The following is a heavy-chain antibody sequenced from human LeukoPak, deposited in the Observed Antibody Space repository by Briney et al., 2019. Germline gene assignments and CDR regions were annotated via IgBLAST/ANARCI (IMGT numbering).Heavy chain of an antibody. CDR1: GYSISSGYY. CDR2: IYHSGST. Sequence: PSETLSLTCAVSGYSISSGYYWGWIRQPPGKGLEWIGSIYHSGSTYYNPSLKSRVTISVDTSKNQFSLKLSSVTAADTAVYYCARGRVRFYGGNSGVMVDYWGQGTLVTVSS. V-gene: IGHV4-38-2*01. D-gene: IGHD4-23*01. CDR3: ARGRVRFYGGNSGVMVDY. J-gene: IGHJ4*02.